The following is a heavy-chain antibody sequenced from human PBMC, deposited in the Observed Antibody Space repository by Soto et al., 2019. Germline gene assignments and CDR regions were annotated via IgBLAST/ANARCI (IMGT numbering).Heavy chain of an antibody. CDR2: IYHTGST. Sequence: QVQLQESGPGLVKPSGTLSLTCAVSGGSFSSTNWWTWVRQTPGKGLEWIGEIYHTGSTNYNPSLKRRVTISEDKSKIQCSLNLSSVTAADTAVYYCAREGTGWKNYFDYWGQGALVTVSS. V-gene: IGHV4-4*02. CDR1: GGSFSSTNW. CDR3: AREGTGWKNYFDY. D-gene: IGHD6-19*01. J-gene: IGHJ4*02.